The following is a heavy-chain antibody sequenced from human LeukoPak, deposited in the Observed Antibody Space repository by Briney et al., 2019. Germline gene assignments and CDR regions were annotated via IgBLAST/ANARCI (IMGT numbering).Heavy chain of an antibody. Sequence: PSETLSLTCTVSGGSISSGGYYWSWIRQPPGKGLEWIGYIYRSGSTYYNPSLKSRVTISVDRSKNQFSLKLSSVTAADTAVYYCARVVAARPVLDYWGQGTLVTVSS. CDR3: ARVVAARPVLDY. J-gene: IGHJ4*02. V-gene: IGHV4-30-2*01. CDR2: IYRSGST. CDR1: GGSISSGGYY. D-gene: IGHD6-6*01.